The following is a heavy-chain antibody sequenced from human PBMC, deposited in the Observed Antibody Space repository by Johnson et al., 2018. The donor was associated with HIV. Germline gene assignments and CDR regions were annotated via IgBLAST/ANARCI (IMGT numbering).Heavy chain of an antibody. CDR2: ITWNSGSI. D-gene: IGHD3-22*01. CDR3: TRGLDYYDSTGFRSASFDI. J-gene: IGHJ3*02. Sequence: VQLVESGGGLVQPARSLRLSCAPSGFTFDDYAMHWVRQAPGKGLEWVSGITWNSGSIGYADSVKGRFTISRDNAKNSLYLQMNSLRAEDTAVYYCTRGLDYYDSTGFRSASFDIWGQGTMVIVSP. V-gene: IGHV3-9*01. CDR1: GFTFDDYA.